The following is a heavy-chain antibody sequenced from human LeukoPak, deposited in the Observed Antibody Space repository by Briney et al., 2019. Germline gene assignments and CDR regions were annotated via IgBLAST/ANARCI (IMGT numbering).Heavy chain of an antibody. V-gene: IGHV4-61*02. Sequence: SETLSLTCTVSGASVSSGSYYWNWLRQPAGRGLEWIGRIYTSGSTDYNPSLKGRVTVSLDTSKNQFSLKLPSMTAADTAVYYCARDADGFKGYYYWYYMGVWGKGTTVTVSS. CDR3: ARDADGFKGYYYWYYMGV. J-gene: IGHJ6*03. D-gene: IGHD5-24*01. CDR2: IYTSGST. CDR1: GASVSSGSYY.